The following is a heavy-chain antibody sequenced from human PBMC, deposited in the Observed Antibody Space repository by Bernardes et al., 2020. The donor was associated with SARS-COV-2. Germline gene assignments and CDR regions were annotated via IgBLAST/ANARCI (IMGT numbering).Heavy chain of an antibody. CDR2: IWYDGSNK. Sequence: GGSLRLSCAASGFTFSSYGMHWVRQAPGKGLEWVAVIWYDGSNKYYADSVKGRFTISRDNSKNTLYLQMNSLRAEDTAVYYCARDLLSYYGMDVWGQGTTVTGSS. J-gene: IGHJ6*02. V-gene: IGHV3-33*01. CDR3: ARDLLSYYGMDV. CDR1: GFTFSSYG.